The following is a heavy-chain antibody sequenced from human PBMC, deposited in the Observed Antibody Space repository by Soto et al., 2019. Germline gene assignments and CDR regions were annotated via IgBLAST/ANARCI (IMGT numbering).Heavy chain of an antibody. D-gene: IGHD2-15*01. Sequence: QVQLVQSGAEVKKPGASVKVSCKASGYTFTSYGISWVRQAPGQGLEWMGWISAYNGNTNYAQKLQGRVTMTTDTSTSTAYMELRSLRSDDTAVYYCARDSHCSGGSCYKYSYYGMDVWGQGTTVTVSS. V-gene: IGHV1-18*01. CDR1: GYTFTSYG. CDR2: ISAYNGNT. J-gene: IGHJ6*02. CDR3: ARDSHCSGGSCYKYSYYGMDV.